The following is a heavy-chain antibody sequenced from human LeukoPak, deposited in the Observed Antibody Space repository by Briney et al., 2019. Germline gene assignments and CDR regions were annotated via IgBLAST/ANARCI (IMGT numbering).Heavy chain of an antibody. CDR2: ISTSTTYT. CDR1: GFTFSDYY. CDR3: ARNNYGGYFDS. J-gene: IGHJ4*02. Sequence: GGSLTETRAASGFTFSDYYMSWIRQAPGKGLEWVSYISTSTTYTNYADSVKGRFTISRDNAKHSLYLQMNGLRAEDTAVYYCARNNYGGYFDSWGQGTLVTVSS. D-gene: IGHD4-17*01. V-gene: IGHV3-11*06.